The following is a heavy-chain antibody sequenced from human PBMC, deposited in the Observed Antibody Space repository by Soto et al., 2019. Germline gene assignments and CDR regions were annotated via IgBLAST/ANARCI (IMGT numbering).Heavy chain of an antibody. V-gene: IGHV1-69*01. CDR1: GGTLSSYA. CDR2: IIPFSGAA. CDR3: ARVWVTTVTAWFDL. D-gene: IGHD4-17*01. J-gene: IGHJ5*02. Sequence: QVQLVQSGAEVKKPGSSVKVSCKPFGGTLSSYAITWMRQAPGQGLEWMGGIIPFSGAANYAQKFQGRVTITADESTHTAYMDLSSLRSEDTDVYFCARVWVTTVTAWFDLWGQGTLVTVSS.